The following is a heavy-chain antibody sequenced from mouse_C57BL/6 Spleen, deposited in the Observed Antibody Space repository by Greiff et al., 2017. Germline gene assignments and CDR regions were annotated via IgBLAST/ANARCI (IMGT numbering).Heavy chain of an antibody. CDR2: ISDGGSYT. V-gene: IGHV5-4*03. Sequence: EVKVVESGGGLVKPGGSLKLSCAASGFTFSSYAMSWVRQTPEKRLEWVATISDGGSYTYYPDNVKGRFTISRDNAKNNLYLQMSHLKSEDTAMYYCARSMITTWYFDVWGTGTTVTVSS. J-gene: IGHJ1*03. CDR3: ARSMITTWYFDV. CDR1: GFTFSSYA. D-gene: IGHD2-4*01.